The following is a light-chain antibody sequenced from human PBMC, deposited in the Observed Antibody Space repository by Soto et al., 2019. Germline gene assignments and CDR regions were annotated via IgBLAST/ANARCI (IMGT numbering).Light chain of an antibody. CDR3: SSYSSSTTHVV. J-gene: IGLJ2*01. Sequence: QSALTQPASVPGSPGRSVTISCTGTSSDVGDFNYVSWYQHLPGRAPKLIIYDVTNRPSGISYRFSASKSGRTASLTISGLQAEDEAYYYCSSYSSSTTHVVFGGGTKL. CDR1: SSDVGDFNY. CDR2: DVT. V-gene: IGLV2-14*03.